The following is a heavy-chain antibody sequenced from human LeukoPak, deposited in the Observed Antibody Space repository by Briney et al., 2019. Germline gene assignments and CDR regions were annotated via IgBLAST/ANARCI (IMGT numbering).Heavy chain of an antibody. CDR1: GYSFTTYW. CDR3: ARHVLAAAGTEAFDY. D-gene: IGHD6-13*01. CDR2: IYPGDSDT. V-gene: IGHV5-51*01. Sequence: PGESLKISCQGSGYSFTTYWIGWVRQIPGKGLEWMGIIYPGDSDTRYNPSFQGQVTISADKSINTAYLQWSSLKASDTAMYYCARHVLAAAGTEAFDYWGQGTLVTVSS. J-gene: IGHJ4*02.